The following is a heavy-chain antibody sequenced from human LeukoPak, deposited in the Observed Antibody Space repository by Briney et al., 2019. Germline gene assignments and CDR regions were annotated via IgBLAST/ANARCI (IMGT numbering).Heavy chain of an antibody. V-gene: IGHV3-7*01. D-gene: IGHD3-3*01. J-gene: IGHJ6*03. CDR1: GFTFSSYW. CDR3: ARVYYDFWSGGYYYMDA. Sequence: PGGSLRLSCAASGFTFSSYWMSWVRQAPGKGLEWVANIKQDGSEKYYVDSVKGRFTISRDNAKNSLYLQMNSLRAEDTAVYYCARVYYDFWSGGYYYMDAWGKGTTVTVSS. CDR2: IKQDGSEK.